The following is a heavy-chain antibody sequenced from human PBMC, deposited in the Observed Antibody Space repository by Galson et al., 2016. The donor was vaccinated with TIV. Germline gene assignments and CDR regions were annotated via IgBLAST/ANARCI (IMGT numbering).Heavy chain of an antibody. CDR3: ARVEFLAWLQLDS. V-gene: IGHV3-23*01. CDR1: GFTFSTYA. D-gene: IGHD3-3*01. Sequence: SLRLSCAASGFTFSTYAMSWVRQAPEKGLEWVSSISGSGGDTYYADSVKGRFTISKDNSKNTVYLQLNSLRDEDTAFYYCARVEFLAWLQLDSWGQGTLVPVSS. CDR2: ISGSGGDT. J-gene: IGHJ4*02.